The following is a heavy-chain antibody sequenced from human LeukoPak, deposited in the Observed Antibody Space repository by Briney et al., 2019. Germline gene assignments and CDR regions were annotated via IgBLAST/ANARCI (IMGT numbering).Heavy chain of an antibody. D-gene: IGHD6-19*01. CDR2: MDYSGST. J-gene: IGHJ4*02. V-gene: IGHV4-39*01. Sequence: SETLSLTCTVSGGSSSSSTYHWGWIRQPPGKGLEWIGSMDYSGSTYYNPSLKSRVTISVDTSKNQFSLKLSSVTAADTAVYYCARGGGLAVIDYWGQGTLVTVSS. CDR1: GGSSSSSTYH. CDR3: ARGGGLAVIDY.